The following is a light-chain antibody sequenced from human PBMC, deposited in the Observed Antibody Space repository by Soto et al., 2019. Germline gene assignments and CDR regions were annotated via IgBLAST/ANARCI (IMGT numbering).Light chain of an antibody. Sequence: EIVMTQSPATLSVSPGERATLSCRASQSVSSNLDWYQQKPGQSPSLLIYVASTRATGIPARFSGSGSGIKFTLANSRLQSEDFAVSYCQQYSNGPPYTCGQGTKLEIK. V-gene: IGKV3-15*01. CDR3: QQYSNGPPYT. CDR2: VAS. CDR1: QSVSSN. J-gene: IGKJ2*01.